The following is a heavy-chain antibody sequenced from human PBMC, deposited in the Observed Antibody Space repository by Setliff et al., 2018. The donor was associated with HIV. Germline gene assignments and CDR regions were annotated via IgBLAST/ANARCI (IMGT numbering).Heavy chain of an antibody. D-gene: IGHD3-16*01. J-gene: IGHJ4*02. CDR3: ARGLLGVPFVY. CDR1: GGSIRTGDYY. CDR2: IHYSGNT. V-gene: IGHV4-31*02. Sequence: PSETLSLTCTVSGGSIRTGDYYWNWMRQRPGKGLEWIGYIHYSGNTYSNPALKSRLIISMDTSKNQFSLRMTSVTAADTGVFYCARGLLGVPFVYWGQGMLVTVSS.